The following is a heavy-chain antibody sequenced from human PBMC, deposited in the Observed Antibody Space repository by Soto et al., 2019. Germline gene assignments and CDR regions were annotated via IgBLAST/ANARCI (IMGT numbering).Heavy chain of an antibody. CDR3: ARDPLVEYSSGWFPKGDAFDI. J-gene: IGHJ3*02. CDR1: GGTFSSYA. D-gene: IGHD6-19*01. Sequence: QVQLVQSGAEVKKPGSSVKVSCKASGGTFSSYAISWVRQAPGQGLEWKGGIIPIFGTANYAQKFQGRVTITADESTSTAYMELSSLRSEDTAVYYCARDPLVEYSSGWFPKGDAFDIWGQGTMVTVSS. V-gene: IGHV1-69*01. CDR2: IIPIFGTA.